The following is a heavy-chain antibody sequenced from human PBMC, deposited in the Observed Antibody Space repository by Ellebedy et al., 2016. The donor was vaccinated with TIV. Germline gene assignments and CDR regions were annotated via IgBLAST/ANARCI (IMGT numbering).Heavy chain of an antibody. CDR3: ARDGVRPYFYNGMDV. Sequence: AASVKVSCKASGYTFTSYDIYWVRQATGQGLEWMGWMNPNSGNTGHAQNFQGRVTMTRNTSISTAYMELSSMRSEDTAVYYCARDGVRPYFYNGMDVWGQGTTVSVSS. D-gene: IGHD2/OR15-2a*01. CDR1: GYTFTSYD. J-gene: IGHJ6*02. CDR2: MNPNSGNT. V-gene: IGHV1-8*01.